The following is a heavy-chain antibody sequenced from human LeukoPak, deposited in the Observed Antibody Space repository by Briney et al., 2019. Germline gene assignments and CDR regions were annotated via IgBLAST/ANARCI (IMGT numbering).Heavy chain of an antibody. CDR1: GFTFRTYW. J-gene: IGHJ5*02. V-gene: IGHV3-33*08. Sequence: GGSLRLSCAASGFTFRTYWMHWVRQAPGKGLEWVAVIWYDGSNKYYADSVKGRFTISRDNSKNTLYLQMNSLRAEDTAVYYCARGDIVVVPAAQYNWFDPWGQGTLVTVSS. D-gene: IGHD2-2*01. CDR2: IWYDGSNK. CDR3: ARGDIVVVPAAQYNWFDP.